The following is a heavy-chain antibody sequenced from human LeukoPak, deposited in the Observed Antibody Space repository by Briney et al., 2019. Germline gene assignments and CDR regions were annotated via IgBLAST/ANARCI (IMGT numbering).Heavy chain of an antibody. V-gene: IGHV3-30-3*01. CDR2: ISYDGSNK. J-gene: IGHJ4*02. CDR1: GFTFSSYA. Sequence: GGSLRLSCAASGFTFSSYAMHWVRQAPGKGLEWVAVISYDGSNKYYADSVKGRFTISRDNSKNTLYLQMNSLRAEDTVVYYCASRVDTAMESWGQGTLVTVSS. CDR3: ASRVDTAMES. D-gene: IGHD5-18*01.